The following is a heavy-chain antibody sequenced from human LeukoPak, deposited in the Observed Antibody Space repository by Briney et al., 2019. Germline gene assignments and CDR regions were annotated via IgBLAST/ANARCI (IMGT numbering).Heavy chain of an antibody. Sequence: SETLSLACTISDGSVSSGTYYWGWIRQSPGKGLEWIGSIHYSGSSYYNPSLKSRAAIFVDTSRDQVSMDLSYVTAADTALYYCVRHISANTGYFDSCGQGTLVTVSS. V-gene: IGHV4-39*01. CDR2: IHYSGSS. CDR1: DGSVSSGTYY. CDR3: VRHISANTGYFDS. J-gene: IGHJ4*02.